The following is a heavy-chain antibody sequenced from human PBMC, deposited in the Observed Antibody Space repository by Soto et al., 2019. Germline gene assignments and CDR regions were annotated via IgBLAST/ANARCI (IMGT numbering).Heavy chain of an antibody. CDR1: GGFISSSSYF. CDR2: IYYSGST. Sequence: QLQLQESGPGLVKPSETLSLTCSVSGGFISSSSYFWGWIRQPPGKGLEWIGSIYYSGSTYYNPSLKRGVPFSVATTKNQSPLRLSSVTAAATGVYYCARHPSAFWFDPGGQGPLVTVSS. J-gene: IGHJ5*02. V-gene: IGHV4-39*01. CDR3: ARHPSAFWFDP. D-gene: IGHD6-19*01.